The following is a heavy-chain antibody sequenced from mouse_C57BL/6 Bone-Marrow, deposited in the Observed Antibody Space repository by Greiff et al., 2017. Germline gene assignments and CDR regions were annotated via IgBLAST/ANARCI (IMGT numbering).Heavy chain of an antibody. CDR3: AWVYGSIFYWYFDV. Sequence: EVKLVESGGGLVQPGGSLKLSCAASGFTFSDYYMYWVRQTPEKRLEWVAYISNGGGSTYYPDTVKGRFTISSDNAMNTLYLQMSRLKYEETALYYCAWVYGSIFYWYFDVWGTGTTVTVSS. J-gene: IGHJ1*03. CDR2: ISNGGGST. D-gene: IGHD1-1*01. V-gene: IGHV5-12*01. CDR1: GFTFSDYY.